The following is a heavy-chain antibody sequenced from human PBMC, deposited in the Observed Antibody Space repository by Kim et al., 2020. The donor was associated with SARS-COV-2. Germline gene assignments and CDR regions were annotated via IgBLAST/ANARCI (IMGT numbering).Heavy chain of an antibody. D-gene: IGHD3-3*01. CDR1: GFTFSSYS. CDR3: ARGGDLFYDFWSGPIDY. V-gene: IGHV3-21*01. J-gene: IGHJ4*02. Sequence: GGSLRLSCAASGFTFSSYSMNWVRQAPGKGLEWVSSISSSSYIYYADSVKGRFTISRDNAKNSLYLQMNSLRAEDTAVYYCARGGDLFYDFWSGPIDYWGQGTLVTVSS. CDR2: ISSSSYI.